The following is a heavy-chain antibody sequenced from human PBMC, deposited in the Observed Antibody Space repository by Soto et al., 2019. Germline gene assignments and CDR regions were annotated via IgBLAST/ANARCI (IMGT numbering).Heavy chain of an antibody. D-gene: IGHD4-17*01. CDR3: ARDSMSGRYGDYGTCYFDY. Sequence: EVQLVESGGGLVKPGGSLRLSCAASGLTFSSYSMNWVRQAPGKGLEWVSSISSSSSYIYYPGSVKGRFTISRDNTKNSLYLHMHSLRAEDTAVYYCARDSMSGRYGDYGTCYFDYWGQGTLVTVSS. V-gene: IGHV3-21*01. CDR1: GLTFSSYS. J-gene: IGHJ4*02. CDR2: ISSSSSYI.